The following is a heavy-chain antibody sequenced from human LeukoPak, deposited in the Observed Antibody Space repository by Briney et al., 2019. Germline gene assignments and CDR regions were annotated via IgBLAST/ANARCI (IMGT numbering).Heavy chain of an antibody. Sequence: GGSLRLSCAASGFTFSSYSMNWVRQAPGKGLEWVSSISSSSSYIYYADSVKSRFTISRDNAKNSLYLQMNSLRAEDTAVYYCASPRTSTDAFDIWGQGTMVTVSS. CDR1: GFTFSSYS. D-gene: IGHD2-2*01. J-gene: IGHJ3*02. CDR2: ISSSSSYI. CDR3: ASPRTSTDAFDI. V-gene: IGHV3-21*01.